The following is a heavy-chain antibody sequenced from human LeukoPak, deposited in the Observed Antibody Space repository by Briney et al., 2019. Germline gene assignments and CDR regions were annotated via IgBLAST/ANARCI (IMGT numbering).Heavy chain of an antibody. D-gene: IGHD6-19*01. V-gene: IGHV4-59*08. CDR1: GGSISSYY. Sequence: SETLSLTCTVSGGSISSYYWSWIRQPPGKGLEWIGYIYYSGSTNYNPSLKSRVTISVDTSKNQFSLKLSSVTAADTAVYYCARRGGWSYFDYWGQGTLVTVSS. J-gene: IGHJ4*02. CDR2: IYYSGST. CDR3: ARRGGWSYFDY.